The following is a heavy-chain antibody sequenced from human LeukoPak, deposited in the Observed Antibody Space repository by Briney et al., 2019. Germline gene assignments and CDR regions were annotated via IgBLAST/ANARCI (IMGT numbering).Heavy chain of an antibody. J-gene: IGHJ6*03. Sequence: PSETLSLTCTVSGGSISSYYWSWIRQPPGKGLEWIGYIYYSGSTNYNPSLKSRVTISVDTSKNQFSLKLSSVTAADTAVYYCARGPLAAAGMVYYYYYMDVWGKGTTVTVSS. V-gene: IGHV4-59*01. CDR1: GGSISSYY. CDR3: ARGPLAAAGMVYYYYYMDV. D-gene: IGHD6-13*01. CDR2: IYYSGST.